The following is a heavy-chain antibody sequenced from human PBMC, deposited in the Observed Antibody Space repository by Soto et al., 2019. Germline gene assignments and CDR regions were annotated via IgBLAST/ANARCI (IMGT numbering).Heavy chain of an antibody. V-gene: IGHV4-39*01. CDR3: ARVGVIAARRGYYYYGMDG. CDR1: GGSISSSSYY. CDR2: IYYSGST. Sequence: PSETLSLTCTVSGGSISSSSYYWGWIRQPPGKGLEWIGSIYYSGSTYYNPSLKSRVTISVDTSKNQFSLKLSSVTAADTAVYYCARVGVIAARRGYYYYGMDGWGQGTTVTVSS. D-gene: IGHD6-6*01. J-gene: IGHJ6*02.